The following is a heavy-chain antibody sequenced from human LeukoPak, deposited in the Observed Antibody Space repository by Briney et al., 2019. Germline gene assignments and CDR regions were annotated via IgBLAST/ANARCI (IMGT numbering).Heavy chain of an antibody. CDR2: INPSGGST. D-gene: IGHD1-7*01. CDR1: GYTFTSYY. V-gene: IGHV1-46*01. J-gene: IGHJ4*02. CDR3: AREREWEVELRRVFDY. Sequence: WASVKVSCKASGYTFTSYYMHWVRQAPGQGLEWMGIINPSGGSTSYAQKFQGRVTMTRDTSTSTVYMELSSLRSEDTAVYYCAREREWEVELRRVFDYWGQGTLVSVSS.